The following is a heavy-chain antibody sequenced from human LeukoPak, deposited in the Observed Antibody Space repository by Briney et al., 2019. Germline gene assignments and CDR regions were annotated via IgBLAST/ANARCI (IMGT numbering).Heavy chain of an antibody. CDR1: GDSISSYY. D-gene: IGHD6-19*01. CDR3: ARDSSGPNWFDP. CDR2: ICCSMST. Sequence: SETLSLTCTVSGDSISSYYWSWIRQPPGKGLEWIGYICCSMSTNYNPSLKSRVTISVDTSKNQFSLKLSFVTAADTAVYYCARDSSGPNWFDPWGQGTLVTVSS. J-gene: IGHJ5*02. V-gene: IGHV4-59*01.